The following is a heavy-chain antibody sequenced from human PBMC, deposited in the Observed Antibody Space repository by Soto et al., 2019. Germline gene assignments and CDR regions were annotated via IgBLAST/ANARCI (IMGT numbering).Heavy chain of an antibody. CDR3: AKYVVPAESYFDY. V-gene: IGHV3-23*01. Sequence: EVQLLESGGGLVQPGGSLRLSCAASGFTFSSYAMSWVRQAPGKGLEWVSAISGSGGSTYYADSVKGRFTISRDNSKNTLYMQMNSLRAEDTAVYYCAKYVVPAESYFDYWGQGTLVTVSS. CDR2: ISGSGGST. CDR1: GFTFSSYA. D-gene: IGHD2-2*01. J-gene: IGHJ4*02.